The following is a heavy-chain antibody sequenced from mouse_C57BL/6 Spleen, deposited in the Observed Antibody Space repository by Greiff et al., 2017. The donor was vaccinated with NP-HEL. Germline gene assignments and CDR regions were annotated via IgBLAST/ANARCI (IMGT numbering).Heavy chain of an antibody. CDR1: GYTFTSYW. CDR2: IDPSDSYT. Sequence: QVQLKQPGAELVKPGASVKLSCKASGYTFTSYWMQWVKQRPGQGLEWIGEIDPSDSYTNYNQKFKGKATLTVDTSSSTAYMQLSSLTSEDSAVYYCARLVTGEAWFAYWGQGTLVTVSA. V-gene: IGHV1-50*01. CDR3: ARLVTGEAWFAY. D-gene: IGHD2-2*01. J-gene: IGHJ3*01.